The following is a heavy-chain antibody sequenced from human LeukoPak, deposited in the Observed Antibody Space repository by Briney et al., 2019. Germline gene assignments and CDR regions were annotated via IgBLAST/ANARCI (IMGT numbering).Heavy chain of an antibody. CDR3: ARVRGSFDFDY. J-gene: IGHJ4*02. CDR1: GITVRSNY. Sequence: GESLRLSCAVSGITVRSNYKSWVCQAPQKGLEWVSVTYRGGSAYYADSVKGRFTNSRDNSRNTLYFQMNGLRAEDTAVYYCARVRGSFDFDYWGQGTLVTVSS. CDR2: TYRGGSA. V-gene: IGHV3-66*01. D-gene: IGHD3-16*01.